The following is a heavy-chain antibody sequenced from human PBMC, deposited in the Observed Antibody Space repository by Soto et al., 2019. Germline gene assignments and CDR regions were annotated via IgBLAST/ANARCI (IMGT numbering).Heavy chain of an antibody. Sequence: EVQLVESGGGLVQPGASLRLSCAASGFTFGSYWMHWVRQAPGKGLEGVSRITHDGTGANYADSVMCLFTISSDNAKYILYLQMNNLRPEVTAVYYCTRVGVTWMDVWGQGNKVTVAS. V-gene: IGHV3-74*01. CDR3: TRVGVTWMDV. D-gene: IGHD1-26*01. CDR2: ITHDGTGA. CDR1: GFTFGSYW. J-gene: IGHJ6*02.